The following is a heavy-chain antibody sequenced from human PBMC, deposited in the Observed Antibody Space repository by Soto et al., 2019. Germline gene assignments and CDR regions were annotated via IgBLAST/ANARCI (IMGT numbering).Heavy chain of an antibody. CDR1: GFTFSSYA. Sequence: GGSLRLSCAASGFTFSSYAMSWVRQAPGKGLEWVSAISGSGGSTYYADSVKGRFTISRDNSKNTLYLQMNSPRAEGTAVYYCAKPQAEGIVVVPAAYLGFDYWGQGTLVTVSS. V-gene: IGHV3-23*01. CDR3: AKPQAEGIVVVPAAYLGFDY. J-gene: IGHJ4*02. CDR2: ISGSGGST. D-gene: IGHD2-2*01.